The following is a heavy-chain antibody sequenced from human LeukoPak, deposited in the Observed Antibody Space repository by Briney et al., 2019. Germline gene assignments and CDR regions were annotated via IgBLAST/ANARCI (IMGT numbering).Heavy chain of an antibody. CDR3: ASLGYCSSTSCYETGSGDY. CDR1: GGSISSGSYY. J-gene: IGHJ4*02. Sequence: SQTLSLTCTVSGGSISSGSYYWSWIRHPAGKGREWTGRIYTSGSTNYNPSLKSRVTISGDTSKTQFSLKLSSVTAADTAVYYCASLGYCSSTSCYETGSGDYWGQGTLVTVSS. D-gene: IGHD2-2*01. CDR2: IYTSGST. V-gene: IGHV4-61*02.